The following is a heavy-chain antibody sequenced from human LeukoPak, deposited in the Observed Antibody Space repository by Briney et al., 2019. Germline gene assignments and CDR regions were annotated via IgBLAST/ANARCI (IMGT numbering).Heavy chain of an antibody. D-gene: IGHD4-23*01. CDR3: TSYGGRTFDY. Sequence: PGGSLRLSCTASGINFGGYAMSWVRQAPGKGLEWVAFIRSKLYGETTEYAASVKGRFTVPRDDSKSIAYLQMNSLKAEDTGVYYCTSYGGRTFDYWGQGTLVTVSS. V-gene: IGHV3-49*04. CDR1: GINFGGYA. J-gene: IGHJ4*02. CDR2: IRSKLYGETT.